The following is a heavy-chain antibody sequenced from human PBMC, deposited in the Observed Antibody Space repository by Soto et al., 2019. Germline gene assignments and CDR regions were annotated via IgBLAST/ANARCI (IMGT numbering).Heavy chain of an antibody. J-gene: IGHJ4*02. CDR2: ISGSGGST. Sequence: PGGSLRLSCAASGFRFSTYWMDWVRQVPGKGLEWVSTISGSGGSTYYADSVKGRFTTSRDNSKNTLYLQMNSLRAEDTAVYYCAKNQGSSWYEIDYWGQGTLVTVSS. CDR1: GFRFSTYW. CDR3: AKNQGSSWYEIDY. D-gene: IGHD6-13*01. V-gene: IGHV3-23*01.